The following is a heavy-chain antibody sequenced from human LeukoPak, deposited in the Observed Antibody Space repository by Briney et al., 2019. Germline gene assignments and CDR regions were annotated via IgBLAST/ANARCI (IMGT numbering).Heavy chain of an antibody. J-gene: IGHJ5*01. CDR3: ARGKIKVLRYFDWSTNWFDS. CDR1: GGSISSYY. D-gene: IGHD3-9*01. V-gene: IGHV4-34*01. Sequence: SETLSLTCTVSGGSISSYYWSWIRQPPGKGLEWIGEINHSGSTNYNPSLKSRVTISVDTSKNQFSLKLSSVTAADTAVYYCARGKIKVLRYFDWSTNWFDSWGQGTLVTVSS. CDR2: INHSGST.